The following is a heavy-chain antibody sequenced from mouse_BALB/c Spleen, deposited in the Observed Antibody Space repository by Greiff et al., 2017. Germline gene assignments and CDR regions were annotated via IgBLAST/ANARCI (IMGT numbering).Heavy chain of an antibody. CDR1: GFSLTSYG. CDR3: ARDRNYGSSYWYFDV. J-gene: IGHJ1*01. CDR2: IWSGGST. D-gene: IGHD1-1*01. Sequence: VQRVESGPGLVQPSQSLSITCTVSGFSLTSYGVHWVRQSPGKGLEWLGVIWSGGSTDYNAAFISRLSISKDNSKSQVFLKMNSLQTDDTARYYCARDRNYGSSYWYFDVWGAGTTVTVSS. V-gene: IGHV2-2*01.